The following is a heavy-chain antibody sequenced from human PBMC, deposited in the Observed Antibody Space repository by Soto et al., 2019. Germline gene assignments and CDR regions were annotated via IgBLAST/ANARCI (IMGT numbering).Heavy chain of an antibody. CDR1: GFTFSSYG. Sequence: QVQLVESGGGVVQPGRSLRLSCAASGFTFSSYGMQWVRQAPGKGLEWVAVIWYDGSNKYYADSVKGRFTISRDNSKNTLYLQMNSLRAEDTAVYYCARDGPHYGDYAFDLWGRGTLVTVSS. V-gene: IGHV3-33*01. CDR2: IWYDGSNK. J-gene: IGHJ2*01. D-gene: IGHD4-17*01. CDR3: ARDGPHYGDYAFDL.